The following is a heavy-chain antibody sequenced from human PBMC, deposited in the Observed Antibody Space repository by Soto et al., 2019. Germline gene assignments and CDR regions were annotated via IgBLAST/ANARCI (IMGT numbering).Heavy chain of an antibody. D-gene: IGHD4-17*01. J-gene: IGHJ4*02. V-gene: IGHV3-33*01. CDR1: GFTFSSYG. Sequence: QVQLVESGGGVVQPGRSLRLSCAASGFTFSSYGMHWVRQAPGKGLEWVAVIWYDGSNKYYADTVKGRFTISRDNSKNTLYLEMNSVRAEDTAVYYCARVNDGDYDFDYWGQGTLVTVAS. CDR2: IWYDGSNK. CDR3: ARVNDGDYDFDY.